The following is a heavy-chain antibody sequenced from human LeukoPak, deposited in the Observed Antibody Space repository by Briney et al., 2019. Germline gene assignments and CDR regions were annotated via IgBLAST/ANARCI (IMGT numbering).Heavy chain of an antibody. CDR1: GGPISIYY. J-gene: IGHJ6*03. D-gene: IGHD3-22*01. V-gene: IGHV4-59*01. Sequence: NSSETLSLTCTVSGGPISIYYWSCIRQPPEKGLEWIGNIYYSRNPYYHPSLRSRDTISVDTPKNQFSLKLSSVTAADTAVYYCARSSEGRYYYDSSGFSYYYYYMDVWGKGTTVTISS. CDR3: ARSSEGRYYYDSSGFSYYYYYMDV. CDR2: IYYSRNP.